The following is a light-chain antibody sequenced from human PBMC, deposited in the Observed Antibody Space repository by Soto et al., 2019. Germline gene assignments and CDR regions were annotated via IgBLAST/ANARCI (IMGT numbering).Light chain of an antibody. CDR1: QSISTW. CDR2: DAS. Sequence: DIQMTQSPSTVSASVGDAVTITCRASQSISTWLAWYQQKPWKAPNPLIYDASTLESGGPSGFSGRGSGTEFTLCISCLQPDESATYYCQQYNSYPYTFGQGTTLQIK. V-gene: IGKV1-5*01. J-gene: IGKJ2*01. CDR3: QQYNSYPYT.